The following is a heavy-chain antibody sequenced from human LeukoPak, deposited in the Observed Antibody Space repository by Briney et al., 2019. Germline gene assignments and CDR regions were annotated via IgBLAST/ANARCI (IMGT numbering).Heavy chain of an antibody. J-gene: IGHJ4*02. Sequence: KASETLSLACTVSGGSVSNSNYYWGWIRQPPGKGLEWIGSIYYSGSTYYNPSLKSRVTISVDTSKNQFSLKLSSVTAADTAVYYCARAPVAGTCYFDYWGQGTLVTVSS. V-gene: IGHV4-39*07. CDR3: ARAPVAGTCYFDY. CDR1: GGSVSNSNYY. D-gene: IGHD6-19*01. CDR2: IYYSGST.